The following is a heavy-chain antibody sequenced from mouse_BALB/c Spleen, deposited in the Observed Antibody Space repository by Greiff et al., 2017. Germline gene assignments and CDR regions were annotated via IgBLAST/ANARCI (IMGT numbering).Heavy chain of an antibody. J-gene: IGHJ4*01. CDR3: ARRDYGDAMDY. Sequence: QVQLQQSGPELVKPGASVKMSCKASGYTFTDYAISWVKQRTGQGLEWIGEIYPGSGSTYYNEKFKGKATLTADKSSNTAYMQLSSLTSEDSAVYYCARRDYGDAMDYWGQGTSVTVSS. CDR2: IYPGSGST. CDR1: GYTFTDYA. D-gene: IGHD2-4*01. V-gene: IGHV1-81*01.